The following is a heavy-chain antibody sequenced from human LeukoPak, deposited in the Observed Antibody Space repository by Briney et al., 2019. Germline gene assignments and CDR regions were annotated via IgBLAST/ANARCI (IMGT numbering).Heavy chain of an antibody. J-gene: IGHJ4*02. D-gene: IGHD3-10*01. V-gene: IGHV1-69*04. CDR2: IIPILGIA. CDR1: GGTFSSYA. CDR3: ARGERFGESEY. Sequence: ASVKVSCKASGGTFSSYAISWVRQAPGQGLEWMGRIIPILGIANYAQKFQGRVTITADRSTSTAYMELSSLRSEDTAVYYCARGERFGESEYWGQGTLVTVSS.